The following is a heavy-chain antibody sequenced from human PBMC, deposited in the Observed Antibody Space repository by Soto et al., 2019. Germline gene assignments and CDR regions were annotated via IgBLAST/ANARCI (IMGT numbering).Heavy chain of an antibody. CDR2: ISPYSGKT. J-gene: IGHJ4*02. D-gene: IGHD6-19*01. V-gene: IGHV1-18*01. CDR3: ARDLGLTVAGMKLGY. CDR1: GYTFISYG. Sequence: ASVKVSCKTSGYTFISYGFSWVRQAPGQGLEWVGWISPYSGKTNYEQKFQGRVTMTADISASTVYMELRSLRSDDTAVYYCARDLGLTVAGMKLGYWGQGTPVTVSS.